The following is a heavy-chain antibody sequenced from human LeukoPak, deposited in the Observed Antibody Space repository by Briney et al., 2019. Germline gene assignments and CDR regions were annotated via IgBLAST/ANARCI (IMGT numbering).Heavy chain of an antibody. Sequence: SETLSLTCAVSGASINSTKWWTWVRQSPGKGLEWIGEIYHSGGTNYNPSLKSRVTISADKSRNQFSLKLNSVTAADAAVYYCARGSTWSDYWGQGTLVTVSS. CDR3: ARGSTWSDY. CDR1: GASINSTKW. J-gene: IGHJ4*02. D-gene: IGHD6-13*01. V-gene: IGHV4-4*02. CDR2: IYHSGGT.